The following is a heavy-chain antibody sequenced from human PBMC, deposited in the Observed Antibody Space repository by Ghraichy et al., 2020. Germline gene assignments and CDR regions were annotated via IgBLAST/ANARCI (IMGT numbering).Heavy chain of an antibody. V-gene: IGHV4-39*01. CDR2: IYYSGST. D-gene: IGHD6-13*01. Sequence: SETLSLTCTVSGGSISSSSYYWGWIRQPPGKGLEWIGSIYYSGSTYYNPSLKSRVTISVDTSKNQFSLKLSSVTAADTAVYYCARRPYRVAAAAGGGFDIWGQGTMVTVSS. J-gene: IGHJ3*02. CDR1: GGSISSSSYY. CDR3: ARRPYRVAAAAGGGFDI.